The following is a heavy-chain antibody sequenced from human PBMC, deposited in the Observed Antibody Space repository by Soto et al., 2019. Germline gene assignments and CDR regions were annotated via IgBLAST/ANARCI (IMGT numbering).Heavy chain of an antibody. V-gene: IGHV4-4*07. CDR3: ARGQRFSDWFDP. Sequence: SETLSLTCTVSGCAINSYYWTWIRQPAGKGLEWIGRIYSSGSTKYNPSLQSRVTMSLDTSKNQFSLRLAAVTAADEAVYYCARGQRFSDWFDPWGQGTVVTVS. CDR1: GCAINSYY. CDR2: IYSSGST. J-gene: IGHJ5*02. D-gene: IGHD3-3*01.